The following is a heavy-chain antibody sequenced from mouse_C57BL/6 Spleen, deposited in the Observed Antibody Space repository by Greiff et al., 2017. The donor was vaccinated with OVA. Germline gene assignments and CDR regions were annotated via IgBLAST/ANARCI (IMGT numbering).Heavy chain of an antibody. V-gene: IGHV1-55*01. CDR2: IYPGSGST. Sequence: VQLQQPGAELVKPGASVKMSCKASGYTFTSYWITWVKQRPGQGLEWIGDIYPGSGSTNYNEKFKSKATLTVDTPSSTAYMQLSSLTSEDSAVYYCARGDGNYGGDYWGQGTSVTVSS. CDR1: GYTFTSYW. J-gene: IGHJ4*01. CDR3: ARGDGNYGGDY. D-gene: IGHD2-1*01.